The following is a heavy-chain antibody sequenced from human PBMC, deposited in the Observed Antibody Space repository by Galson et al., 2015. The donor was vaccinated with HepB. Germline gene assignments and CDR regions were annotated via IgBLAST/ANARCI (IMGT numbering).Heavy chain of an antibody. Sequence: SVKVSCKASGYTFTGYYMHWVRQAPGQGLEWMGRINPNSGGTNYAQKFQGRVTMTRDTSISTAYMELSRLRSDDTAVYYCARVKGYYYDSSGYYLFDYWGQGTLFTVSS. V-gene: IGHV1-2*06. D-gene: IGHD3-22*01. CDR1: GYTFTGYY. J-gene: IGHJ4*02. CDR2: INPNSGGT. CDR3: ARVKGYYYDSSGYYLFDY.